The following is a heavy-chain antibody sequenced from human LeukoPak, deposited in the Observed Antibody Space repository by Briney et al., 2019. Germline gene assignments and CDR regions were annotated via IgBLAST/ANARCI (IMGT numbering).Heavy chain of an antibody. V-gene: IGHV4-34*01. CDR1: GGSFSGYY. Sequence: SETLSLTCAVYGGSFSGYYWSWIRQPPGKGLEWIGEINHSGSTNYNPSLKSRVTISVDTSKNQFSLKLSSVTAADTAVYYCARRTGITMVRGVNYGMDVWGQETTVTVSS. CDR2: INHSGST. J-gene: IGHJ6*02. CDR3: ARRTGITMVRGVNYGMDV. D-gene: IGHD3-10*01.